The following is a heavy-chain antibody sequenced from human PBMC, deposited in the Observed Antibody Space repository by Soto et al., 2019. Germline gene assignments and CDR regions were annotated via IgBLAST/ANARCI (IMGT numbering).Heavy chain of an antibody. Sequence: GGSLRLSCAASGFTVSSNYMSWVRQAPGKGLEWVSVIYSGGSTYYADSVKGRFTISRDNSKNTVYLQMNSLRAEDTAVYYCAIIIGSGYSMDVRGQGTTVTVSS. CDR1: GFTVSSNY. D-gene: IGHD3-10*01. CDR3: AIIIGSGYSMDV. J-gene: IGHJ6*02. CDR2: IYSGGST. V-gene: IGHV3-53*05.